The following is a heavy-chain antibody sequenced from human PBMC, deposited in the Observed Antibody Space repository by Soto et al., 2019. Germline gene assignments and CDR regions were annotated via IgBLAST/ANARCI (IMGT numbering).Heavy chain of an antibody. CDR2: IYHSGST. Sequence: PETLLLSCAGSGGLIRSSNCWRWVLLHQGKGQEWIGEIYHSGSTNYNPSLKSRVTISVDKSRNQFSLKLSSVTAADTAVYYCARRSGEGSVDYWGHGTLVTV. CDR1: GGLIRSSNC. V-gene: IGHV4-4*03. CDR3: ARRSGEGSVDY. D-gene: IGHD3-10*01. J-gene: IGHJ4*01.